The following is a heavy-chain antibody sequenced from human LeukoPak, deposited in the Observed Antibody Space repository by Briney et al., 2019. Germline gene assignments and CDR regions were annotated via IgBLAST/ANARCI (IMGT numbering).Heavy chain of an antibody. CDR1: GFTFDDYT. Sequence: GGSLRRSCAASGFTFDDYTMYWVRQAPGKGLEWVSLISWDGDSTYYADSVKGRFTISRDNSKKSLYLQMNTLRTEDTALYYCAREAEVGGYFYYMDVWGKGTTVTVSS. V-gene: IGHV3-43*01. CDR3: AREAEVGGYFYYMDV. CDR2: ISWDGDST. D-gene: IGHD3-16*01. J-gene: IGHJ6*03.